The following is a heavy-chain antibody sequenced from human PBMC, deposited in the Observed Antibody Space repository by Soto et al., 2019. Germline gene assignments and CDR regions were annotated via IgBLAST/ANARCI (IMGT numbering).Heavy chain of an antibody. D-gene: IGHD3-22*01. Sequence: EVQLVESGGGLVKPGGSLRLSCVASGFTFSSHHMQWARQAPGKGLDWVSYIRDNSATRYYADSVKGRFTISRDNAQKSVFLQMNSLLDEDTALYYFGRDYRFDIDLWGQGTMVTVSS. V-gene: IGHV3-48*02. CDR2: IRDNSATR. CDR1: GFTFSSHH. J-gene: IGHJ3*01. CDR3: GRDYRFDIDL.